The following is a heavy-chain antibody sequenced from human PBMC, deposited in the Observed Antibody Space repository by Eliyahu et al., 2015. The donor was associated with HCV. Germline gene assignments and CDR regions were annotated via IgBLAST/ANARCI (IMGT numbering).Heavy chain of an antibody. D-gene: IGHD2-2*01. CDR3: ARTDPDMPYCFDF. CDR1: GYSFTSSW. CDR2: IYPDNSHT. Sequence: EVQLEQSGAEMRKPGESLKISCKGSGYSFTSSWIAWVRQMPGKGLEWMGIIYPDNSHTRYSPSFQGQVTISVDKSFSTAYLQWNTLKASDTAIYYCARTDPDMPYCFDFWGQGTRVTVSS. V-gene: IGHV5-51*01. J-gene: IGHJ4*02.